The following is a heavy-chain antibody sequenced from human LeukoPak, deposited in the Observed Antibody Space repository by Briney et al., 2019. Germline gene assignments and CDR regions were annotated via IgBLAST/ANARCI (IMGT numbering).Heavy chain of an antibody. V-gene: IGHV1-69*01. D-gene: IGHD3-22*01. CDR1: GGTFSSYA. Sequence: SVKVSXKASGGTFSSYAISWVRQAPGQGLEWIGGIIPIFGTANYAQKFQGRVTITADESTSTAYMELSSLRSEDTAVYYCARGLYYYDSSGYYPFDYWGQGTLVTVSS. CDR2: IIPIFGTA. J-gene: IGHJ4*02. CDR3: ARGLYYYDSSGYYPFDY.